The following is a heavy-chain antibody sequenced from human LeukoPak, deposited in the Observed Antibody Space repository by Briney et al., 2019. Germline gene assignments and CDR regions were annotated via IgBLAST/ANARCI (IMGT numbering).Heavy chain of an antibody. D-gene: IGHD1-26*01. J-gene: IGHJ4*02. CDR3: AKYGPQDSGSSHFDY. CDR1: GFTFSSYA. Sequence: GGALRLSCAASGFTFSSYAMSWVRQAPGKGLEWVSAIRDSGSSTHYADSVKGRFTTSRDNSKNTLFLQMNSLRAEDMAIYYCAKYGPQDSGSSHFDYWGQGALVTVSS. V-gene: IGHV3-23*01. CDR2: IRDSGSST.